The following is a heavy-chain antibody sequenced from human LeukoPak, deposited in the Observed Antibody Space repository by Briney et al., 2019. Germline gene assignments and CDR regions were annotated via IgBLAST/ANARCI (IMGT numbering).Heavy chain of an antibody. CDR1: GFTFSSYG. V-gene: IGHV3-30*02. D-gene: IGHD5-12*01. CDR3: AKGRYSGYDSFY. CDR2: IRYDGSNK. Sequence: GGSLRLFCAASGFTFSSYGMHWGRQAPGKGLGGVAFIRYDGSNKYYADSVKGRFTISRDNSKNTLYLQMNSLRAEDTAVYYCAKGRYSGYDSFYWGQGTLVTVSS. J-gene: IGHJ4*02.